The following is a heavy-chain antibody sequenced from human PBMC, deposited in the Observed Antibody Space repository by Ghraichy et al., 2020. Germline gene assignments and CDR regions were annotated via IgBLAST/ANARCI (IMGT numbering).Heavy chain of an antibody. CDR1: GFTFSSYS. V-gene: IGHV3-21*01. J-gene: IGHJ4*02. Sequence: GGSLRLSCAASGFTFSSYSMNWVRQAPGKGLEWVSSISSSSSYIYYADSVKGRFTISRDNAKNSLYLQMNSLRAEDTAVYYCARYDTAMVTDYWGQGTLVTVSS. D-gene: IGHD5-18*01. CDR2: ISSSSSYI. CDR3: ARYDTAMVTDY.